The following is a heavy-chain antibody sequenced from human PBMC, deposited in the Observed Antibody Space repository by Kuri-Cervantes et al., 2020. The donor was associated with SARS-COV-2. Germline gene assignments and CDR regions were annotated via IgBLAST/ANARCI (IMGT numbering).Heavy chain of an antibody. CDR2: IIPIFGTA. CDR1: GGTFSSYT. V-gene: IGHV1-69*06. J-gene: IGHJ4*02. Sequence: SVKVSCKASGGTFSSYTISWVRQAPGQGLEWMGGIIPIFGTANYAQKFQGRVTMTEDTSTDTAYMELNSLRAEDTAVYYCAREYSSPSGFDYWGQGTLVTVSS. D-gene: IGHD6-6*01. CDR3: AREYSSPSGFDY.